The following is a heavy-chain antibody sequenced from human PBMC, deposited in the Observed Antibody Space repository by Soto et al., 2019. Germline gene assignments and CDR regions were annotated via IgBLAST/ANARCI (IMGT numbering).Heavy chain of an antibody. CDR1: GFTFIGAW. V-gene: IGHV3-15*07. D-gene: IGHD3-16*01. J-gene: IGHJ4*02. CDR2: VKSKVDGGSI. CDR3: SADLPDWGAYAFDY. Sequence: PGGSLRLSCTASGFTFIGAWMNWVRQAPGKGLEWVGRVKSKVDGGSIDYAAPVRGRFTISRDDSRSTVDLQMNSLSAEDSAMYYCSADLPDWGAYAFDYWGQGALVTVSS.